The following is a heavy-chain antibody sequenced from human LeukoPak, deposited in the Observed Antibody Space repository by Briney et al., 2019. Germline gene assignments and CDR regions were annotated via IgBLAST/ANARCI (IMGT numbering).Heavy chain of an antibody. CDR3: AREEVYNSAEIVELDY. J-gene: IGHJ4*02. CDR1: GYTFTSYG. V-gene: IGHV1-2*02. CDR2: LNPNTGVT. D-gene: IGHD5-24*01. Sequence: ASVKVSCKASGYTFTSYGISWVRQAPGQGLEWMGWLNPNTGVTNPAQKFRGRFTMTRDTAMGTAYMELTSLRSGDTAVYFCAREEVYNSAEIVELDYWGQGTLVTVSS.